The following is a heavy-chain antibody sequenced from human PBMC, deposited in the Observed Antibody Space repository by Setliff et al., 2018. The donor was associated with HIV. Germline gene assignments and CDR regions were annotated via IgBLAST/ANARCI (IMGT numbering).Heavy chain of an antibody. Sequence: ASVKVSCKVSGYTLTELSMHWVRQAPGKGLEWMGGFDPEDGETIYAQKFQGRVTMTEDTSTDTAYMELSSLRSEGTAVYYCATARSKVRLGELSLFDYWGQGTLVTVSS. V-gene: IGHV1-24*01. CDR2: FDPEDGET. J-gene: IGHJ4*02. CDR3: ATARSKVRLGELSLFDY. D-gene: IGHD3-16*02. CDR1: GYTLTELS.